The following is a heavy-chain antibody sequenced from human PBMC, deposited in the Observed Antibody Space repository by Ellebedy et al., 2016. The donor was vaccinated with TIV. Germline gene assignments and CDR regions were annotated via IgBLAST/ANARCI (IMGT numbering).Heavy chain of an antibody. CDR1: GGSISSTDYY. CDR2: IYDSGST. CDR3: ARRLLVRGLISYWYFDL. J-gene: IGHJ2*01. D-gene: IGHD3-10*01. V-gene: IGHV4-30-4*01. Sequence: SETLSLXXTVSGGSISSTDYYWNWIRQSPGKGLEWIGYIYDSGSTYYNPSLENRVTISVDTSTNQFSLKLSSVTASDTAVYYCARRLLVRGLISYWYFDLWGRGTLVTVSS.